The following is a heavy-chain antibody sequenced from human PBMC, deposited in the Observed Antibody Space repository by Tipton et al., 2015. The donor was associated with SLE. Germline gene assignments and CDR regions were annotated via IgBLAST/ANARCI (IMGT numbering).Heavy chain of an antibody. D-gene: IGHD6-13*01. CDR1: GGSFSGYY. Sequence: TLSLTCAVYGGSFSGYYWSWIRQPPGKGLQWIGYISYSGSTNYNPSLKSRVTISVDTSKNQFSLKLSSVTAADTAVYYCARALGIAGRVYWYFDLWGRGTLVTVSS. CDR2: ISYSGST. V-gene: IGHV4-34*01. J-gene: IGHJ2*01. CDR3: ARALGIAGRVYWYFDL.